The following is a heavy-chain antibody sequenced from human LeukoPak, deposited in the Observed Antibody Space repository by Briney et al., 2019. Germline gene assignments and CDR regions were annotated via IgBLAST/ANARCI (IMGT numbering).Heavy chain of an antibody. CDR2: MSGRGDTS. CDR3: AELAGIRGWFVYYFDY. D-gene: IGHD6-19*01. V-gene: IGHV3-23*01. J-gene: IGHJ4*02. Sequence: PGGSLRLSCAASGFTFGTHAMTRVRQAPGKGLEWVSGMSGRGDTSYYADSVKGRFTISRDNSKNTLFLQMNSLRAEDTAVYYCAELAGIRGWFVYYFDYWGQGTLVTVS. CDR1: GFTFGTHA.